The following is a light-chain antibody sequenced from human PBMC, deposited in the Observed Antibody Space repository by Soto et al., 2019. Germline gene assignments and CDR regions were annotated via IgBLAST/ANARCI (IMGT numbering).Light chain of an antibody. V-gene: IGKV1-5*03. Sequence: DIQMTQSPSTLSASIGDRVTITCRASQTISDWLAWLQQKPGKAPTLLIYKASTLESGVPSRFSGSGFGTEFTLTISSLHPDDSASYYCLQYETYSWTFGQGTKLDIK. CDR2: KAS. J-gene: IGKJ1*01. CDR1: QTISDW. CDR3: LQYETYSWT.